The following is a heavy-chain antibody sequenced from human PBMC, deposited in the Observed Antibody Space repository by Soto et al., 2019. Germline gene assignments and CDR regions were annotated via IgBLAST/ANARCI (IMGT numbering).Heavy chain of an antibody. Sequence: SETLSLTCTVSGGSISSSSYYWGWIRQPPGKGLEWIGSIYYSGSTYYNPSLKSRVTISVDTSKNQFSLKLSSVTAADTAVYYCARQGYYDSSGYYYPYYYGMDVWGQGTTVTV. J-gene: IGHJ6*02. CDR2: IYYSGST. D-gene: IGHD3-22*01. V-gene: IGHV4-39*01. CDR1: GGSISSSSYY. CDR3: ARQGYYDSSGYYYPYYYGMDV.